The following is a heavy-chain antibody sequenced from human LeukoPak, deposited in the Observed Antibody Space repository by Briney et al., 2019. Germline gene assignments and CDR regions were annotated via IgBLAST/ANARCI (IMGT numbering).Heavy chain of an antibody. CDR3: ARHEVRYYYYMDV. J-gene: IGHJ6*03. CDR2: IYHIGST. CDR1: GYSISSGYY. V-gene: IGHV4-38-2*01. Sequence: PSETLSLTCAVSGYSISSGYYWGWIRQPPGKGLGWIGSIYHIGSTYYNPSLKSRVTISVDTTNNQFSLNLSSVTAADTGVYYCARHEVRYYYYMDVWGKGTTVTVSS.